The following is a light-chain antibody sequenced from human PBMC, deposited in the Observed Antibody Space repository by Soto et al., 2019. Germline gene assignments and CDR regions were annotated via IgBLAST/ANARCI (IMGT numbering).Light chain of an antibody. J-gene: IGKJ4*01. V-gene: IGKV1-5*01. CDR2: DAS. CDR3: QQYSTYPLT. Sequence: GDRVTITCWASQSITTFLAWYQQKPGKAPQILIYDASKLEPGVPSRLSGGGSGTEFTLTISSLQPDDFATYYCQQYSTYPLTFGGGTKV. CDR1: QSITTF.